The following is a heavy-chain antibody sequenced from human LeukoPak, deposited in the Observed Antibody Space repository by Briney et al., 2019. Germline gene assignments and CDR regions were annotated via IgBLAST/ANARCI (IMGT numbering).Heavy chain of an antibody. CDR2: IYSGGDT. V-gene: IGHV3-53*01. CDR1: GFTVSSNY. J-gene: IGHJ4*02. D-gene: IGHD5-12*01. CDR3: ARASGYSGYDPFDY. Sequence: GGSLRLSCAASGFTVSSNYMSWVRQAPGRGLEWVSVIYSGGDTYYADSVKGRFTISRDNSKNTLYLQMNTLRAEDTAVYYCARASGYSGYDPFDYWGQGTLVTVSS.